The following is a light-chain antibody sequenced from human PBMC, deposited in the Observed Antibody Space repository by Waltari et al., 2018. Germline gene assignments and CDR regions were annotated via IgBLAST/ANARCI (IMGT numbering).Light chain of an antibody. CDR3: QQSHTTPWT. CDR1: HSVDHY. CDR2: GAA. V-gene: IGKV1-39*01. J-gene: IGKJ1*01. Sequence: DIQMTQAPSSLSASVGDPVTITCRASHSVDHYLTWYQQRPGKAPKLLIYGAANLQSGVPSRFSGSGSGTDFTLIIRSLQSEDSATYFCQQSHTTPWTFGLGTRVEVK.